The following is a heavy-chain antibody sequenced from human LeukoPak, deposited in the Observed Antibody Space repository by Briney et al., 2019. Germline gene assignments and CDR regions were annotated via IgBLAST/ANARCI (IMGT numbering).Heavy chain of an antibody. Sequence: ASVKVSCKASGYSFTAYYINWVRQAPGQGLEWMGWINTNTGNPTYAQGFTGRFVFSLDTSVSTAYLQISSLKADDTAVYYCARDPYTSSSWYRGRANNWFDPWGQGTLVTVSS. J-gene: IGHJ5*02. CDR2: INTNTGNP. CDR3: ARDPYTSSSWYRGRANNWFDP. V-gene: IGHV7-4-1*02. CDR1: GYSFTAYY. D-gene: IGHD6-13*01.